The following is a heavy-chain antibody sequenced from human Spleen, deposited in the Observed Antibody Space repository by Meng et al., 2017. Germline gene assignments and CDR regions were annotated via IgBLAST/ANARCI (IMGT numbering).Heavy chain of an antibody. V-gene: IGHV1-69*06. Sequence: SVKVSCKASGYTFTGYYMHWVRQAPGQGLEWMGGIIPIFGTANYAQKFQGRVTITADKSTSTAYMELSSLRSEDTAVYYCARALPYYYYGMDVWGQGTTVTVSS. CDR1: GYTFTGYY. CDR3: ARALPYYYYGMDV. CDR2: IIPIFGTA. J-gene: IGHJ6*02.